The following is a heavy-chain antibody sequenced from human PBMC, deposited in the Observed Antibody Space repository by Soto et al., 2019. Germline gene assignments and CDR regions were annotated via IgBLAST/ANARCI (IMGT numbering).Heavy chain of an antibody. D-gene: IGHD2-15*01. V-gene: IGHV3-21*01. CDR3: SGCSGGACHQNYGMDV. J-gene: IGHJ6*02. CDR1: GFTFSSCT. CDR2: ISPSTSHI. Sequence: EVHLVESGGGLVKPGGSLRLSCAVSGFTFSSCTMNWVRQAPGKGLEWVSSISPSTSHIYYADSVKGRFTISRDNAKNSLFLQMNSLRAEDTAVDYCSGCSGGACHQNYGMDVWGQGTTVTVSS.